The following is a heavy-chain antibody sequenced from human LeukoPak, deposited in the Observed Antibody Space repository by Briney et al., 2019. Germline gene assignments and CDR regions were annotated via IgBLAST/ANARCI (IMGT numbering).Heavy chain of an antibody. CDR2: IYPGDSDT. CDR3: ARHGITMVRGVILLYGMDV. D-gene: IGHD3-10*01. Sequence: GASLKISCKGSGYSFTSYWIGWVRPMPGKGLEWMGIIYPGDSDTRYSPSSQGQVTISADKSISTAYLQWSSLKASDTAMYYCARHGITMVRGVILLYGMDVWGQGTTVTVSS. CDR1: GYSFTSYW. J-gene: IGHJ6*02. V-gene: IGHV5-51*01.